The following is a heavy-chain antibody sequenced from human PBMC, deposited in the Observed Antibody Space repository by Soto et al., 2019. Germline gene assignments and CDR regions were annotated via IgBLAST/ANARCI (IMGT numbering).Heavy chain of an antibody. CDR1: GDSVTSYW. V-gene: IGHV5-51*01. D-gene: IGHD3-16*01. CDR2: IYPGDSDT. CDR3: ARELGYPYGMDV. J-gene: IGHJ6*02. Sequence: GKFLKPSCKDSGDSVTSYWIGWVRQMPGKGLEWMGIIYPGDSDTRYSPSFQGQVTISADKSISTAYLQWSSLKASDTAMYYCARELGYPYGMDVWGQGTTVTVSS.